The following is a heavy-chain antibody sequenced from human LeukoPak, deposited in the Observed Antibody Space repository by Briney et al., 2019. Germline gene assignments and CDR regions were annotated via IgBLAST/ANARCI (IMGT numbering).Heavy chain of an antibody. D-gene: IGHD6-13*01. J-gene: IGHJ4*02. CDR1: GFIFSSYE. V-gene: IGHV3-48*03. Sequence: PGGSLRLSCAGTGFIFSSYEMNWVRRAPGKGLEWVSYISTSGSTIYYAGSVKGRFTMSRDNAKNSLYLQMNSLSAEDTAVYYCARYSSSWYATDYWGQGTLVTVSS. CDR2: ISTSGSTI. CDR3: ARYSSSWYATDY.